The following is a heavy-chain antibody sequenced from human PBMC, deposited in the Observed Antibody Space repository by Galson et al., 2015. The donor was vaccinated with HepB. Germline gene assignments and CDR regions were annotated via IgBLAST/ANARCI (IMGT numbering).Heavy chain of an antibody. D-gene: IGHD3-22*01. Sequence: VKVSCKASGYTFTSYAMHWVRQAPGQRLEWMGWINAGNGNTKYSQKFQGRVTIIRDTSASTAYMEVSSLRSEDTAVYYCARDNLDSSGYYIDYWGQGTLVTVSS. V-gene: IGHV1-3*01. CDR1: GYTFTSYA. CDR2: INAGNGNT. J-gene: IGHJ4*02. CDR3: ARDNLDSSGYYIDY.